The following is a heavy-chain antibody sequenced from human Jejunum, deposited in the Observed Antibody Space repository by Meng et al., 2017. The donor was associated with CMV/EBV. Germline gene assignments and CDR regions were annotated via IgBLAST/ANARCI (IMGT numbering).Heavy chain of an antibody. CDR2: MNPNRGTT. D-gene: IGHD6-19*01. Sequence: QVQLVQAGAEVKKPGASVKASCKASGYTFTSYDINWVRQGTGQGLEWMGWMNPNRGTTGYAQKFQGRVTMTRNISKSTAYMDLSSLRSEDTAAYYCATGVADFEYWGQGTLVTVSS. CDR3: ATGVADFEY. J-gene: IGHJ4*02. V-gene: IGHV1-8*01. CDR1: GYTFTSYD.